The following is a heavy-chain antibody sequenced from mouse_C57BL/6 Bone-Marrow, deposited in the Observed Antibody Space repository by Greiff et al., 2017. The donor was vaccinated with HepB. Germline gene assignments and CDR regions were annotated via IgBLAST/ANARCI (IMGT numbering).Heavy chain of an antibody. CDR3: ARRDYYGSSLDY. J-gene: IGHJ2*01. CDR2: ISYDGSN. Sequence: EVQLQQSGPGLVKPSQSLSLTCSVTGYSITSGYYWNWIRQFPGNKLEWMGYISYDGSNNYNPSLKNRISITRDTSKNQFFLKLNSVTTEDTATYYCARRDYYGSSLDYWGEGTTLTVSS. D-gene: IGHD1-1*01. CDR1: GYSITSGYY. V-gene: IGHV3-6*01.